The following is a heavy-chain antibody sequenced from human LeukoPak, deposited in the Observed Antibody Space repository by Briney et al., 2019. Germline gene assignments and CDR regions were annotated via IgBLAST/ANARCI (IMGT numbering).Heavy chain of an antibody. Sequence: SVKVSCKASGGTFSSYAISWVRQAPGQGLEWMGGIIPIFGTANYAQKFQGRVTITTDESTSTAYMELSGLRSEDTAVYYCATIKLPYAFDIWGQGTMVTVSS. V-gene: IGHV1-69*05. CDR2: IIPIFGTA. J-gene: IGHJ3*02. D-gene: IGHD3-9*01. CDR1: GGTFSSYA. CDR3: ATIKLPYAFDI.